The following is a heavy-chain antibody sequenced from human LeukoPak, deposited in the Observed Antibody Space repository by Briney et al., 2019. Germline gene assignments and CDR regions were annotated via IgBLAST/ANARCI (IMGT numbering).Heavy chain of an antibody. D-gene: IGHD3-16*01. CDR1: GFIFSDFG. V-gene: IGHV3-30*03. Sequence: PGGFLRLSCAASGFIFSDFGMHWVRQTPGKGLEWVAVISIDGTKKFYADDVKGRFTISRDNSKDTLFLQMNSLRSEDTAVYSCASSSFFRGYAFDLWGQGTMVIVSS. CDR2: ISIDGTKK. J-gene: IGHJ3*01. CDR3: ASSSFFRGYAFDL.